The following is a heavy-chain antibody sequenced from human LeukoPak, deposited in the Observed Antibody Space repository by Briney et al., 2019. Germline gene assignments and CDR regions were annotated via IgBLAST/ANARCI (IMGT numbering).Heavy chain of an antibody. CDR2: IYTSGST. D-gene: IGHD4-11*01. V-gene: IGHV4-4*07. Sequence: SETLSLTCTVSGGSISSYYWSWIRQPAGKGLEWIGRIYTSGSTNYNPSLESRVTMSVDTSKNQFSLKLSSVTAADTAVYYCAREGVLHAYYYYYYMDVWGKGTTVTVSS. J-gene: IGHJ6*03. CDR1: GGSISSYY. CDR3: AREGVLHAYYYYYYMDV.